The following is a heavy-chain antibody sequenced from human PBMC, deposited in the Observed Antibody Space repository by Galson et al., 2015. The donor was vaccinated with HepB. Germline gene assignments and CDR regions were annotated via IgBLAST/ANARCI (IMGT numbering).Heavy chain of an antibody. CDR2: FDPEDGET. D-gene: IGHD3-16*02. Sequence: SVKVSCKVSGYTLTELSMHWVRQAPGKGLEWMGGFDPEDGETIYAQKFQGRVTMTEDTSTDTAYMELSSLRSEDTAVYYCATLPGVIHAFDIWGQGTMVTVSS. CDR3: ATLPGVIHAFDI. CDR1: GYTLTELS. J-gene: IGHJ3*02. V-gene: IGHV1-24*01.